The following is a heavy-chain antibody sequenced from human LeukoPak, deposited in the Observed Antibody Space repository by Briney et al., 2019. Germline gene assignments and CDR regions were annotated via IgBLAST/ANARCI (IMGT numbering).Heavy chain of an antibody. CDR2: IYYSGST. Sequence: PSETLSLTCTVSGGSISSNSYYWGWIRQPPGKGLEWIGSIYYSGSTYYNPSLKSRVTISVDTSKNQFSLKLSSVTAADTAVYYCARVAYDFWSGKLFDYWGQGTLATVSS. V-gene: IGHV4-39*07. D-gene: IGHD3-3*01. CDR3: ARVAYDFWSGKLFDY. CDR1: GGSISSNSYY. J-gene: IGHJ4*02.